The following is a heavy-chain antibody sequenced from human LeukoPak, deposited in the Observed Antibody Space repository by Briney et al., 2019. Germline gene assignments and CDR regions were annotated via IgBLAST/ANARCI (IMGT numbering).Heavy chain of an antibody. V-gene: IGHV1-2*02. CDR2: INPNSGGT. CDR1: GYTFTGYY. J-gene: IGHJ6*03. Sequence: AXVKVSCKASGYTFTGYYMHWVRQAPGQGLEWMGWINPNSGGTNYAQKFQGRVTITRDTSISTAYMELSRLRSDDTAVYYCARVPCSGGSCYPTYYYYYYMDVWGKGTTVTVSS. D-gene: IGHD2-15*01. CDR3: ARVPCSGGSCYPTYYYYYYMDV.